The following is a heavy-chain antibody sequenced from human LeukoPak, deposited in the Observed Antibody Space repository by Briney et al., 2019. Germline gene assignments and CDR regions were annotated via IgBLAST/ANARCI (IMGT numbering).Heavy chain of an antibody. CDR2: IYYSGST. CDR3: ARAVRAGYFQH. CDR1: GGSFSGYY. V-gene: IGHV4-34*01. J-gene: IGHJ1*01. Sequence: SETLSLTCAVYGGSFSGYYWSWIRQPPGKGLEWIGSIYYSGSTYYNPSLKSRVTISVDTSKNQFSLKLSSVTAADTAVYYCARAVRAGYFQHWGQGTLVTVSS.